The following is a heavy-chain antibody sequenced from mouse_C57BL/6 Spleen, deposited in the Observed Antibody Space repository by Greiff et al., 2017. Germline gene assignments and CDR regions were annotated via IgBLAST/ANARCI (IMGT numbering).Heavy chain of an antibody. CDR1: GYAFTNYL. J-gene: IGHJ2*01. V-gene: IGHV1-54*01. CDR2: INPGSGGT. CDR3: ARSFDY. Sequence: VQLQQSGAELVRPGTSVKVSCKASGYAFTNYLIEWVKQRPGQGLEWIGVINPGSGGTNYNEKFKGKATLTADKSSSTAYMQLGSLTSEDSAVYFCARSFDYWGQGTTLTVSS.